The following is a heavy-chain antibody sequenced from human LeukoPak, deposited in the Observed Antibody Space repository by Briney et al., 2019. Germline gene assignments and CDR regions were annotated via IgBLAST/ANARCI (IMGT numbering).Heavy chain of an antibody. CDR1: GFTFDDYA. CDR2: ISWNSGSI. Sequence: GGSLRLSCAASGFTFDDYAMHWVRQAPGKGLEWVSGISWNSGSIGYADSMKGRFTISRDNAKTSLYLQMNSLRAEDTAVYYCARDLGPHSSSPNSGAFDIWGQGTMVTVSS. D-gene: IGHD6-6*01. V-gene: IGHV3-9*01. CDR3: ARDLGPHSSSPNSGAFDI. J-gene: IGHJ3*02.